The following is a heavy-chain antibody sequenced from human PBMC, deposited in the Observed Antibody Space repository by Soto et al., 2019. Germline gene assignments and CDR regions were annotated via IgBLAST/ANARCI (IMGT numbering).Heavy chain of an antibody. D-gene: IGHD2-2*02. CDR3: ARFVRSCSGTTCYTRADV. V-gene: IGHV4-61*01. J-gene: IGHJ6*02. CDR1: CGSGSSCTHY. Sequence: XESLSLPWIVGCGSGSSCTHYWSWIRQSPGNRLEWIGFIYSSGSTNYNPSLKSRVTMSVDTSKNQFSLKLRSVIVADTAVYHCARFVRSCSGTTCYTRADVWGHGTTVTFPS. CDR2: IYSSGST.